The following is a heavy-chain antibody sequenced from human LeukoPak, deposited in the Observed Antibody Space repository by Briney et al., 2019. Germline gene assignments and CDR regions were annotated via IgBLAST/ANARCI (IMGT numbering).Heavy chain of an antibody. J-gene: IGHJ6*03. D-gene: IGHD2-2*01. V-gene: IGHV1-46*01. CDR2: INPSGGST. CDR3: ASAGKPAAATGYYYYMDV. Sequence: ASVKVSCKASGYTFTSYYMHWVRQAPGQGLEWVGIINPSGGSTNSAQKFQGRVTITTDESTSTAYMELSSLRSEDTAVYYCASAGKPAAATGYYYYMDVWGKGTTVTVSS. CDR1: GYTFTSYY.